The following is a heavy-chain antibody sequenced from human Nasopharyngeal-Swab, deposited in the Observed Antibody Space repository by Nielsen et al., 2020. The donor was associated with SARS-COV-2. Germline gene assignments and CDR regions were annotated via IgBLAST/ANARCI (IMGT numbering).Heavy chain of an antibody. CDR1: GGSISSYY. CDR2: IYYSGST. V-gene: IGHV4-59*08. Sequence: SETLSLTCTVSGGSISSYYWSWIRQPPGKGLEWIGYIYYSGSTNYNPSLKSRVTISVDTSKNQFSLKLSSVTAADTAVYYCARHRRYNDWFDPWGQGTLVTVSS. CDR3: ARHRRYNDWFDP. J-gene: IGHJ5*02. D-gene: IGHD1-1*01.